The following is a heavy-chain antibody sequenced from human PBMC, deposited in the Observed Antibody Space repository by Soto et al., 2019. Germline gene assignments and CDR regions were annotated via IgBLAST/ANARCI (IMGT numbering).Heavy chain of an antibody. J-gene: IGHJ5*02. CDR2: ISAYNGNT. CDR1: GYTFTSYG. CDR3: ARDTGGYCSGGSCYPRSWFDP. Sequence: GASVKVSCKASGYTFTSYGISWVRQAPGQGLEWMGWISAYNGNTNYAQKLQGRVTMTTDTSTSTAYMELRSLRSDDTAVYYCARDTGGYCSGGSCYPRSWFDPWGQGTLVTVST. V-gene: IGHV1-18*01. D-gene: IGHD2-15*01.